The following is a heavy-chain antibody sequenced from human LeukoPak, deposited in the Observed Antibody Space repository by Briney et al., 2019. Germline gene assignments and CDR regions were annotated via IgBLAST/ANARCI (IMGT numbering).Heavy chain of an antibody. Sequence: PSGTLSLTCTVSGGSISSYYWSWIRQPPGKGLEWIGYIYHSGSTYYNPSLKSRVTISVDRSKNQFSLKLSSVTAADTAVYYCARDLQQLRPDAFDIWGQGTMVTVSS. J-gene: IGHJ3*02. CDR1: GGSISSYY. CDR2: IYHSGST. CDR3: ARDLQQLRPDAFDI. V-gene: IGHV4-59*12. D-gene: IGHD4-11*01.